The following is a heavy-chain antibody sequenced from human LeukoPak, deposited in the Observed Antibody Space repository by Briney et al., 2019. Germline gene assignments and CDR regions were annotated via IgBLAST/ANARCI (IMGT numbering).Heavy chain of an antibody. D-gene: IGHD5-24*01. J-gene: IGHJ4*02. CDR2: IYSGGST. CDR3: AKDRGGRDGYNFDY. CDR1: GFTVSSNY. Sequence: GGSLRVSCAASGFTVSSNYMSWVRQAPGKGLEWVSVIYSGGSTYYADSVKGRFTISRDISKNTLYLQMNSLRAEDTAVYYCAKDRGGRDGYNFDYWGQGTLVTVSS. V-gene: IGHV3-66*01.